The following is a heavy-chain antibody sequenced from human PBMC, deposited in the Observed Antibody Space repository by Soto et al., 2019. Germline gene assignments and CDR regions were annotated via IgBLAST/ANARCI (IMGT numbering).Heavy chain of an antibody. D-gene: IGHD3-3*01. Sequence: PGGSLRLSCAASGFTFSSYAMSWVRQAPGKGLEWVSAISGSGGSTYYADSVKGRFTISRDNSKNTLYLQMNSLRAEDTAVYYCAKDVDRDYDFWTRPAAYWGQGTLVTVSS. V-gene: IGHV3-23*01. J-gene: IGHJ4*02. CDR3: AKDVDRDYDFWTRPAAY. CDR2: ISGSGGST. CDR1: GFTFSSYA.